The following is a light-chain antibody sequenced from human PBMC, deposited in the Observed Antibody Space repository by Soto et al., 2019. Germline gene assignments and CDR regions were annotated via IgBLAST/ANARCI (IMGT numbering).Light chain of an antibody. J-gene: IGKJ2*01. CDR3: QQYGSSPYT. V-gene: IGKV3-20*01. CDR1: QSVSSSY. CDR2: GAS. Sequence: EIVLTQSPSTLSSSPGERATISCRASQSVSSSYLAWYQQKPGQAPRLLIYGASSRATGIPDRFSGSGSGTDFTLTISRLEPEDFAVYYCQQYGSSPYTFGQGTKLEIK.